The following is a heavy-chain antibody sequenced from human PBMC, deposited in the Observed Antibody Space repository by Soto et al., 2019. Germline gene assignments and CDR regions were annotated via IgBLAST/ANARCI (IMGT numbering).Heavy chain of an antibody. V-gene: IGHV4-59*01. CDR1: GGSISSYF. J-gene: IGHJ4*02. CDR3: ARHGGEYADY. Sequence: PSETLSLTCNVSGGSISSYFWKWIRQSPGKGLEWIGYIYYSGSTNYNPSLKSRVTISVDTSKNQFSLKLSSVTAADTAVYYCARHGGEYADYWGQGTLVTVSS. CDR2: IYYSGST. D-gene: IGHD3-16*01.